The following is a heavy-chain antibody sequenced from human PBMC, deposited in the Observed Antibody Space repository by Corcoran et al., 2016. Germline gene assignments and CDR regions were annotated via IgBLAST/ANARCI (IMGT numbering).Heavy chain of an antibody. Sequence: QIQLVQSGAEVKTPGASVKVSCKASGYTFTNYGIYWVRQAPGQGLEWMGWISGNNGNTKYAQKIQGRVTKTTDTSTTTAYMELRSLRSDDTAVYYCARGDPAGMNWFDPWGQGTLVTVSS. D-gene: IGHD3-10*01. J-gene: IGHJ5*02. CDR2: ISGNNGNT. V-gene: IGHV1-18*01. CDR3: ARGDPAGMNWFDP. CDR1: GYTFTNYG.